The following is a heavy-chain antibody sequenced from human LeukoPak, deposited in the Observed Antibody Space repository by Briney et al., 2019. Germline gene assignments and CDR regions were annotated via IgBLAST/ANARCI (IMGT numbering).Heavy chain of an antibody. CDR3: ARAATTTIWFDP. Sequence: SETLSLTCTVSGGSISSGDYYWSWIRQPPGKGLEWIGYIYYSGSTYYNPSLKSRVTISVDTSKNQFSLKLSSVTAADTAVYYCARAATTTIWFDPRGQGTLVTVSS. J-gene: IGHJ5*02. V-gene: IGHV4-30-4*01. CDR2: IYYSGST. CDR1: GGSISSGDYY. D-gene: IGHD1-26*01.